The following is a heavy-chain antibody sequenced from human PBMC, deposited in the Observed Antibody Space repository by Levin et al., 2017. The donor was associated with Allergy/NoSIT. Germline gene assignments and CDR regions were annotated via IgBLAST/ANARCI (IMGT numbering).Heavy chain of an antibody. D-gene: IGHD3-22*01. CDR3: ARDFYDSSGYQRGGPFDI. Sequence: SVKVSCKASGGSFSNHGINWVRQAPGQGLEWMGGIIPMYGTPNYAQRSKGRVKITADESTTTAYMELTSLTSEDTAVYFCARDFYDSSGYQRGGPFDIWGQGTLVTVSS. CDR1: GGSFSNHG. CDR2: IIPMYGTP. J-gene: IGHJ4*02. V-gene: IGHV1-69*13.